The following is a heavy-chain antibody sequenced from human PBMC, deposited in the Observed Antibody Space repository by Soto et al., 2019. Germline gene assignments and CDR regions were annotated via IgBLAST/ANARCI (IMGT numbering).Heavy chain of an antibody. CDR2: ISSSSSYI. D-gene: IGHD3-10*01. CDR1: GFTFSTYG. V-gene: IGHV3-21*02. J-gene: IGHJ4*02. CDR3: AIRAEGDYLRHFDY. Sequence: EVQLVESGGGLVKPGGSLRLSCAASGFTFSTYGMNWVRQAPGKGLEWVSSISSSSSYIYYADSVQGRFTISRDNAKNSLYLQMNSLRADDTAVYYCAIRAEGDYLRHFDYWGQGTLVTVSS.